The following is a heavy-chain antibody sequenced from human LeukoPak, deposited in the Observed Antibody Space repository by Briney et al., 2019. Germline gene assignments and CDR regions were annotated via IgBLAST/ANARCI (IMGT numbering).Heavy chain of an antibody. J-gene: IGHJ4*02. D-gene: IGHD1-7*01. CDR3: ARDLGSGQTGTIPGGLDY. Sequence: GASVKVSCKASGYTFTSYFIHWVRQAPGQGLEWMGVLNPSDGATTYAQKFQGRATMTRDTSTSTVYMDLNSLRSEDTAVYYCARDLGSGQTGTIPGGLDYWGQGTLVTVSA. CDR2: LNPSDGAT. V-gene: IGHV1-46*01. CDR1: GYTFTSYF.